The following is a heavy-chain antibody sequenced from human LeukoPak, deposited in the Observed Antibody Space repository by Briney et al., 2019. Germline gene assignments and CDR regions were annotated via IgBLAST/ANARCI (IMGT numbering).Heavy chain of an antibody. Sequence: GGSLRLSCAASGFTFSSYDMHWVRQATGKGLEWVSAISTAGDTYYPGSVKGRFTISRENAKNSLYLQMNSLRAGDTAVYYCARSSYSSSWDFDYWGQGTLVTVSS. V-gene: IGHV3-13*04. CDR3: ARSSYSSSWDFDY. CDR2: ISTAGDT. D-gene: IGHD6-13*01. J-gene: IGHJ4*02. CDR1: GFTFSSYD.